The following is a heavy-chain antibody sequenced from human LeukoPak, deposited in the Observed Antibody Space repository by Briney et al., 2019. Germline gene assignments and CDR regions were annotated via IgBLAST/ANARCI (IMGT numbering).Heavy chain of an antibody. CDR1: VYTFPTYA. CDR2: INTNTGNP. Sequence: ASVKVSCKASVYTFPTYAMNWVRQAPGQGLEWVGWINTNTGNPTYAQGFTGRFVFSLDTPVSTAYLQISSLKADDTAVNYCARSRDSGSYCSDYWGQGTLVTVSS. CDR3: ARSRDSGSYCSDY. J-gene: IGHJ4*02. D-gene: IGHD3-10*01. V-gene: IGHV7-4-1*02.